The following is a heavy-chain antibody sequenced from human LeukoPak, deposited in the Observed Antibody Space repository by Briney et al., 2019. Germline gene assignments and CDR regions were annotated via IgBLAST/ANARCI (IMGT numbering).Heavy chain of an antibody. CDR3: ARDLNDYVTDY. J-gene: IGHJ4*02. CDR1: GFPFSSYA. V-gene: IGHV3-30-3*01. Sequence: PGRSLRLSCAASGFPFSSYAMHWVRQAPGRGLEGVAYISYDGSNKYYADSVKGRFTISRDNSKNTLYLQMNSLRAEDTAVYYCARDLNDYVTDYWGEGTLVTVSS. CDR2: ISYDGSNK. D-gene: IGHD3-16*01.